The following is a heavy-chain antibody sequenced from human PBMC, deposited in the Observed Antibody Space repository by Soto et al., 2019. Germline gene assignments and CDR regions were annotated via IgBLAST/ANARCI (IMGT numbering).Heavy chain of an antibody. V-gene: IGHV4-34*01. J-gene: IGHJ6*02. CDR3: ARGRYCSGGSCYWYYYYYGMDV. CDR2: INHSGST. Sequence: PSETLSLTCAVYGGSFSDYYWSWIRQPPGKGLEWIGEINHSGSTNYNPSLKSRVTISVDTSKNQFSLKLSSVTAADTAVYYCARGRYCSGGSCYWYYYYYGMDVWGQGTTVTVSS. D-gene: IGHD2-15*01. CDR1: GGSFSDYY.